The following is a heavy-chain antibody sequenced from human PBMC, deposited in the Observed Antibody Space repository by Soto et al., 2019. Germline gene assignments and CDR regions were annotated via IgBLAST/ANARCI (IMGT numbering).Heavy chain of an antibody. CDR2: ISGSGGST. J-gene: IGHJ2*01. D-gene: IGHD6-19*01. V-gene: IGHV3-23*01. Sequence: PGGSLRLSCAASGFTFSSYAMSWVRQAPGKGLEWVSAISGSGGSTYYADSVKGRFTISRDNSKNTLYLQMNSLRAEDTAVYYCASNRVAGPDWYFDLWGRGTLVTVSS. CDR1: GFTFSSYA. CDR3: ASNRVAGPDWYFDL.